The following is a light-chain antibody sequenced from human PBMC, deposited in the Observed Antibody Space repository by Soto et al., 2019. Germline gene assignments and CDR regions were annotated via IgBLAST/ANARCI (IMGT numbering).Light chain of an antibody. CDR1: SSDVGGYNY. CDR2: EVS. CDR3: SSYAGSNNFV. V-gene: IGLV2-8*01. Sequence: QSLLTQPASVSGSPGQSITTSCTGTSSDVGGYNYVSWYQQHPGKAPKLMIYEVSKRPSGVPDRFSGSKSGNTASLTVSGLQAEDEADYYCSSYAGSNNFVFGSGTKVTVL. J-gene: IGLJ1*01.